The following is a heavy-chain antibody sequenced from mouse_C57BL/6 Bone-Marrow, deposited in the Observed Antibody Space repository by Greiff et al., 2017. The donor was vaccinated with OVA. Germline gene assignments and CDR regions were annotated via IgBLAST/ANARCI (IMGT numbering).Heavy chain of an antibody. CDR2: IDPENGDT. J-gene: IGHJ1*03. Sequence: VQLQQSGAELVRPGASVKLSCTASGFNIKDDYMHWVKQRPEQGLEWIGWIDPENGDTEYASKFQGKATITADPSSNTAYLQLSSLTSEDTAVYYCTRGRDWYFDVWGTGTTVTVSS. V-gene: IGHV14-4*01. CDR3: TRGRDWYFDV. CDR1: GFNIKDDY.